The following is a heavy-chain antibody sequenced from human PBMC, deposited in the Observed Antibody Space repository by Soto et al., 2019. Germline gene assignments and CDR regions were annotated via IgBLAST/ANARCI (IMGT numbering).Heavy chain of an antibody. CDR3: ARIYCAGGNCYRRGGFYDGMDV. J-gene: IGHJ6*02. Sequence: QITLKESGPTLVQPTQTLTLTCSCSGFSLTTGGMGVGWIRQPPGKALEWLALIYWDDDKGYSPSLKSRLTIIKDISKNQVVLTMTNMDPVETATYYCARIYCAGGNCYRRGGFYDGMDVWGQGTTVTVSS. D-gene: IGHD2-8*02. CDR1: GFSLTTGGMG. CDR2: IYWDDDK. V-gene: IGHV2-5*02.